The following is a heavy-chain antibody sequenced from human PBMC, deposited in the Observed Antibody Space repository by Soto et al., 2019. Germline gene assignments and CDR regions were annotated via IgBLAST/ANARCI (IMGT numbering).Heavy chain of an antibody. Sequence: ASVKVSCKASGYTFTSYGISWVRQAPGQGLEWMGWISAYNGNTNYAQKLQGRVTMTTDTSTSTAYMELRSLRSDDTAVYYCARDLYSSSSWTGSYFDYWGQGTLVTVSS. CDR3: ARDLYSSSSWTGSYFDY. CDR1: GYTFTSYG. CDR2: ISAYNGNT. J-gene: IGHJ4*02. V-gene: IGHV1-18*01. D-gene: IGHD6-6*01.